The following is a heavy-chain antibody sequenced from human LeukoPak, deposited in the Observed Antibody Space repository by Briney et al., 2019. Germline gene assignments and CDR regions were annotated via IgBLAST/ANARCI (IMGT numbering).Heavy chain of an antibody. CDR1: GYTFTSYD. J-gene: IGHJ6*03. CDR3: ARGQPERYFDWFNYYYYYMDV. Sequence: ASVKVSCKASGYTFTSYDINWVRRATGQGLEWMGWMNPNSGNTGYAQKFQGRVTITRNTSISTAYMELSSLRSEDTAVYYCARGQPERYFDWFNYYYYYMDVWGKGTTVTVSS. CDR2: MNPNSGNT. D-gene: IGHD3-9*01. V-gene: IGHV1-8*03.